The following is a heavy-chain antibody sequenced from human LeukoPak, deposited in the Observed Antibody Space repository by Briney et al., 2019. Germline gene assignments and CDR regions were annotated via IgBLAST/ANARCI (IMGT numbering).Heavy chain of an antibody. CDR3: ARAIFGVVMYFDY. CDR1: GFTFSSYA. D-gene: IGHD3-3*01. Sequence: PGGSLRLSCAASGFTFSSYAMSWVRQAPGKGLEWVSVISGSGGSTYYADSVKGRFTISRDNSKNTLYLQMNSLRAEDTAVYYCARAIFGVVMYFDYWGQGTLVTVSS. V-gene: IGHV3-23*01. J-gene: IGHJ4*02. CDR2: ISGSGGST.